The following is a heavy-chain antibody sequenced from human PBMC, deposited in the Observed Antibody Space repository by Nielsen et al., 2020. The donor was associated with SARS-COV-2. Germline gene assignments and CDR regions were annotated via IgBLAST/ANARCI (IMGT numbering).Heavy chain of an antibody. V-gene: IGHV3-9*01. CDR2: ISWNSGSI. Sequence: LSLTCAASGFTFDDYAMHWVRQAPGKGLEWVSGISWNSGSIGYADSVKGRFTISRDNSKNTLYLQMNSLRAEDTAVYYCARSGSYYDDAFDIWGQGTMVTVSS. J-gene: IGHJ3*02. CDR1: GFTFDDYA. CDR3: ARSGSYYDDAFDI. D-gene: IGHD1-26*01.